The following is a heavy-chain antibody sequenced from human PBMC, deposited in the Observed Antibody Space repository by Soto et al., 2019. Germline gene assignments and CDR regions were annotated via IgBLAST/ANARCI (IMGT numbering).Heavy chain of an antibody. CDR3: ARDQEVIVATRTLHSPYYYYYYGMDV. Sequence: GASVKVSCKASGYTFTSYAMHWVRQAPGQRLEWMGWINAGNGNTKYSQKYQGRATITRDTSASTAYMELSSLRSEDTAVYYCARDQEVIVATRTLHSPYYYYYYGMDVWGQGTTVTVSS. J-gene: IGHJ6*02. V-gene: IGHV1-3*01. D-gene: IGHD5-12*01. CDR2: INAGNGNT. CDR1: GYTFTSYA.